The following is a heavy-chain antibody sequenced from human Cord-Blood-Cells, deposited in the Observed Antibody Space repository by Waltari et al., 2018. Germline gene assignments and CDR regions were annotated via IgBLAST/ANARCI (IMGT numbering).Heavy chain of an antibody. Sequence: QLQLQESGSGLVKPSQTLSLTCAVSGGSISSGGYSWSWIRQPPGKGLEWIGYIYHSGSTYYNPSLKSRVTISVDRSKNQFSLKLSSVTAADTAVYYCARSGVPAARFEFDYWGQGTLVTVSS. CDR3: ARSGVPAARFEFDY. CDR2: IYHSGST. V-gene: IGHV4-30-2*01. CDR1: GGSISSGGYS. J-gene: IGHJ4*02. D-gene: IGHD2-2*01.